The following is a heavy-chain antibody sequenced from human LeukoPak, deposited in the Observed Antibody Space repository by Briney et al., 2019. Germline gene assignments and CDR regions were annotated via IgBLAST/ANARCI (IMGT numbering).Heavy chain of an antibody. CDR2: VNAVGST. Sequence: SETLSLTCAVSGGSLSGYYWNWIRQPPGKGLEWIGYVNAVGSTKYNPSLSSRLTISVDKSKNQFSLKLNSVTAADSAVYICARRVPAASGGGFDYWGQGTLVAVSS. V-gene: IGHV4-4*08. J-gene: IGHJ4*02. CDR3: ARRVPAASGGGFDY. D-gene: IGHD2-2*01. CDR1: GGSLSGYY.